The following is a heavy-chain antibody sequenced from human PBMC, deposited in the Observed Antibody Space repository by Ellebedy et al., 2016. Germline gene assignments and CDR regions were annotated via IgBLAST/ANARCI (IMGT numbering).Heavy chain of an antibody. CDR2: IWYDGSNK. J-gene: IGHJ4*02. CDR3: ARDVADRRRFRVVTSFDY. D-gene: IGHD3-3*01. CDR1: GFTFSSYG. Sequence: GGSLRLSCAASGFTFSSYGMHWVRQAPGKGLEWVAVIWYDGSNKYYADSVKGRFTISRDNSKNTLYLQMNSLRAEDTAVYYCARDVADRRRFRVVTSFDYWGQGTLVTVSS. V-gene: IGHV3-33*08.